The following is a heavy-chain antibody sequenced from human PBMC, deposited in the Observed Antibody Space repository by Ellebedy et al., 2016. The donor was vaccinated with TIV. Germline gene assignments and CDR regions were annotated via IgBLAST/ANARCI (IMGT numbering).Heavy chain of an antibody. J-gene: IGHJ4*02. CDR3: ARHDTDSGCLLFHIDF. CDR1: GYSFTSYW. Sequence: KVSCKGSGYSFTSYWIDWVRQMPGKGLEWMGIIYPGDSDTSYSPTFQGQVTISADKSISTAYLQLSSLKASDTAMYYCARHDTDSGCLLFHIDFWGQGTLVTVSS. V-gene: IGHV5-51*01. CDR2: IYPGDSDT. D-gene: IGHD2-15*01.